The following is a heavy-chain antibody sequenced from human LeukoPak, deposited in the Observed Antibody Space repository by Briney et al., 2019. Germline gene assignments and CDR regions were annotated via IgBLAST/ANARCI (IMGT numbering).Heavy chain of an antibody. CDR1: GGSISSSSYY. V-gene: IGHV4-39*02. J-gene: IGHJ4*02. CDR3: ARDICSSTSCYIFY. CDR2: IYYSGST. Sequence: SETLSLTCTVSGGSISSSSYYWGWIRQPPGKGLEWIESIYYSGSTYYNPSLKSRVTISVDTSKNQFSLKLSSVTAADTAVYYCARDICSSTSCYIFYWGQGTLVTVSS. D-gene: IGHD2-2*02.